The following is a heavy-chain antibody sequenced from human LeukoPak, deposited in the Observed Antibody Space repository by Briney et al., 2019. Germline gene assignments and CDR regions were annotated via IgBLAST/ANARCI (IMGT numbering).Heavy chain of an antibody. V-gene: IGHV4-34*01. CDR3: ARGRGGRYSYGYFWFDP. CDR1: GGSFSGYY. J-gene: IGHJ5*02. Sequence: SETLSLTCAVYGGSFSGYYWSWIRQPPGKGLEWIGEINHSGSTNYNPSLKSRVTISVDTSKNQFSLKLSSVTAADTAVYHCARGRGGRYSYGYFWFDPWGQGTLVTVSS. CDR2: INHSGST. D-gene: IGHD5-18*01.